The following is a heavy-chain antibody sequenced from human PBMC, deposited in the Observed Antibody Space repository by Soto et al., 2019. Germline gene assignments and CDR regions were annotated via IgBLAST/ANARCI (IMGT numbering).Heavy chain of an antibody. CDR1: GGSISSSSYY. Sequence: QLQLQESGPGLVKPSETLSLTCTVSGGSISSSSYYCGWIRQPPGKGLEWIGSIYYSGSTYYNPSLKRRVTISVETSKNQFYVKLSSVTAADTAVYYCARPSGSYLYYFDYWGQGTLVTVSS. J-gene: IGHJ4*02. CDR2: IYYSGST. V-gene: IGHV4-39*01. D-gene: IGHD1-26*01. CDR3: ARPSGSYLYYFDY.